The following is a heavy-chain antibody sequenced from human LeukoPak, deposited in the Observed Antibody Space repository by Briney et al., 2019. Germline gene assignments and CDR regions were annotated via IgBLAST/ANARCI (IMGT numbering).Heavy chain of an antibody. D-gene: IGHD3-3*01. CDR3: ARDSVEWYIFDY. Sequence: GGSLRLSCAVSGFTFSNYYMHWVRQAPGKGPVWVARTNRDGSSTAYADSVKGRFTISKDNAKNTLYLLMNSLRAEDTAVYYCARDSVEWYIFDYWGQGTLVTVSS. V-gene: IGHV3-74*01. CDR2: TNRDGSST. CDR1: GFTFSNYY. J-gene: IGHJ4*02.